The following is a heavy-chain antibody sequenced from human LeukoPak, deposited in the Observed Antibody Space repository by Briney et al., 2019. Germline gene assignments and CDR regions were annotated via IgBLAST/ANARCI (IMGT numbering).Heavy chain of an antibody. J-gene: IGHJ4*02. V-gene: IGHV1-24*01. Sequence: ASVKVSCKVSGYTLTELSMHWVRQAPGKGLEWMGGFDPEDGETIYAQKFQGRVTMTRDMSTSTVYMELSSLRSEDTAVYYCARDFEDYGSGSYYEGYYFDYWGQGTLVTVSS. CDR2: FDPEDGET. CDR3: ARDFEDYGSGSYYEGYYFDY. D-gene: IGHD3-10*01. CDR1: GYTLTELS.